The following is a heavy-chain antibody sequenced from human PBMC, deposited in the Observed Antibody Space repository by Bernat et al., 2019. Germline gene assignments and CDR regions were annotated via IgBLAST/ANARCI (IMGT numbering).Heavy chain of an antibody. D-gene: IGHD2-15*01. Sequence: EVQLLESGGGLVKPGGSLRLSCAASGFTFIDAWMNWVRQAPGKGLEFIGRIKSKADGGTTDYAAPVKGRFTIPRDDSQNMGYLQMNELTTSDTALSYWTTKETPRECNGENCYDAWGQGARVTVSS. CDR2: IKSKADGGTT. CDR3: TTKETPRECNGENCYDA. J-gene: IGHJ5*02. V-gene: IGHV3-15*01. CDR1: GFTFIDAW.